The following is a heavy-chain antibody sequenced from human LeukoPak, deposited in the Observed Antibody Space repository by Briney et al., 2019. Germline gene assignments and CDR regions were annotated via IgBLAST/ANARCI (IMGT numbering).Heavy chain of an antibody. CDR2: IYHSGST. V-gene: IGHV4-38-2*01. CDR1: GYSISSGYY. D-gene: IGHD3-22*01. Sequence: PSETLSLTCAVSGYSISSGYYWGWIRQPPGKGLEWIGSIYHSGSTYYNPSLKSRVTISVDTSKNQFSLKLSSVTAADTAVYYCARHLSKYYYDSSGPESPYYFDYWGQGTLVTVSS. CDR3: ARHLSKYYYDSSGPESPYYFDY. J-gene: IGHJ4*02.